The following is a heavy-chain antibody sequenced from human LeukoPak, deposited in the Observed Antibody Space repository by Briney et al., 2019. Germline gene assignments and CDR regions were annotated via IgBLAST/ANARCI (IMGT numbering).Heavy chain of an antibody. J-gene: IGHJ5*02. CDR3: ARASPYCSGGSCFPNWFDP. D-gene: IGHD2-15*01. V-gene: IGHV3-21*01. CDR1: GFTFSNYD. CDR2: ISSSTSYI. Sequence: GGSLRLPCAASGFTFSNYDMNWVRQAPGKGLEWVSAISSSTSYIYYADSVKGRFTISRDNAKNSLYLQMNSLRAEDTAVYYCARASPYCSGGSCFPNWFDPWGQGTLVTVSS.